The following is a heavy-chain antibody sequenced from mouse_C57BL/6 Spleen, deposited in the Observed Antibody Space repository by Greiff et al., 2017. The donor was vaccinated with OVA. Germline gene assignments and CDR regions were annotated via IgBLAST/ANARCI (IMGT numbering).Heavy chain of an antibody. V-gene: IGHV1-59*01. J-gene: IGHJ4*01. CDR1: GYTFTSYW. CDR3: ARGGDWEDYYAMDY. Sequence: QVQLQQPGAELVRPGTSVKLSCKASGYTFTSYWMHWVKQRPGQGLAWIGVIDPSDSYTNYNQKFKGKATLTVDTSSSTAYMQLSSLTSEDSAVYYCARGGDWEDYYAMDYWGQGTSVTVSS. CDR2: IDPSDSYT. D-gene: IGHD4-1*01.